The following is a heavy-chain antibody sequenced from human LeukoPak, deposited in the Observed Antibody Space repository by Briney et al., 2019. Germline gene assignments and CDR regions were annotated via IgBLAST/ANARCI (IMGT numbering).Heavy chain of an antibody. CDR3: ARDPTVPDYYYYGMDV. CDR1: GFTVSSNY. D-gene: IGHD4-17*01. Sequence: GGSLRLSCAASGFTVSSNYMSWVRQAPGKELEGVSVIYSGGSTYYADSVKGRFTISRDNSKNTLYLQMNSLRAEDTAVDYCARDPTVPDYYYYGMDVWGQGTTVTVSS. V-gene: IGHV3-66*02. J-gene: IGHJ6*02. CDR2: IYSGGST.